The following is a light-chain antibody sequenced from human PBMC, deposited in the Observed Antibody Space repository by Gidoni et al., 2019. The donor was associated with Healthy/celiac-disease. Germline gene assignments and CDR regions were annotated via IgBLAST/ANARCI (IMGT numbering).Light chain of an antibody. Sequence: EIVLTQSPGTLSLSPGERATLSCRASQSVSSSYLAWYQQKPGQDPRHLIYGASSRATGIPDRFSGSVSGTDFTLTISRLEPEDFAVYYCQQYGSSPRTFGQGTKVEIK. J-gene: IGKJ1*01. V-gene: IGKV3-20*01. CDR2: GAS. CDR3: QQYGSSPRT. CDR1: QSVSSSY.